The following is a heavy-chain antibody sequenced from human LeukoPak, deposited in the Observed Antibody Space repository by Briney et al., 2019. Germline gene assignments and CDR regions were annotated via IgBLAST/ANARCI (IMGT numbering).Heavy chain of an antibody. J-gene: IGHJ5*02. CDR1: GGSISSGGYY. Sequence: SETLSLTCTVSGGSISSGGYYWSWIRQHPGKGLEWIGYIYYSGSTYYNPSLKSRVTISVDTSKNQFTLKLSSVTAADTAVYYCAGNWNANWFGPWGQGTLVTVSS. CDR2: IYYSGST. V-gene: IGHV4-31*03. CDR3: AGNWNANWFGP. D-gene: IGHD1-1*01.